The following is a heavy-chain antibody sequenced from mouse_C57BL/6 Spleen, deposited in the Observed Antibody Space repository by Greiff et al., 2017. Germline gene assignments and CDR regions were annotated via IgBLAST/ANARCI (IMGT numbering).Heavy chain of an antibody. Sequence: VQLQQSGAELVRPGASVTLSCKASGYTFTDYEMHWVKQTPVHGLEWIGAIDPETGGTAYNQKFKGKAILTADKSSSTAYMELRSLTSEDSAVYSCTRNWGWGAMDYWGQGTSVTVSS. D-gene: IGHD4-1*01. CDR3: TRNWGWGAMDY. V-gene: IGHV1-15*01. CDR2: IDPETGGT. J-gene: IGHJ4*01. CDR1: GYTFTDYE.